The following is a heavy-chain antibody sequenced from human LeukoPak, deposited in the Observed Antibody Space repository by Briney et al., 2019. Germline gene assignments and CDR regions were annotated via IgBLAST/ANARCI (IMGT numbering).Heavy chain of an antibody. CDR3: AKNPYEYYFDY. Sequence: ASVKVSCKASGYTLTGYYMHWLRQAPEQGLEWMGWINPNSGDTNYAQKFQGRVTMTRDTSISTAYMELSRLTSDDTAVYYCAKNPYEYYFDYWGQGTLVTVSS. D-gene: IGHD5-12*01. J-gene: IGHJ4*02. CDR2: INPNSGDT. CDR1: GYTLTGYY. V-gene: IGHV1-2*02.